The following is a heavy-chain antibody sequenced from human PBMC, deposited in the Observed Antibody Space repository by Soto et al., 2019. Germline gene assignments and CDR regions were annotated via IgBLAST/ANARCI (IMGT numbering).Heavy chain of an antibody. CDR2: ISYDGSNK. CDR1: GFTFSSYG. D-gene: IGHD2-21*01. V-gene: IGHV3-30*18. J-gene: IGHJ6*02. CDR3: ANEGGDCFDYYYYYGMDF. Sequence: QVQLVESGGGVVQPGRSLRLSCAASGFTFSSYGMHWVRQAPGKGLEWVAVISYDGSNKYYADSVKGRFTISRDNSKNTLYLQMSSMRAEDTAVYYCANEGGDCFDYYYYYGMDFWGQGSTITVSS.